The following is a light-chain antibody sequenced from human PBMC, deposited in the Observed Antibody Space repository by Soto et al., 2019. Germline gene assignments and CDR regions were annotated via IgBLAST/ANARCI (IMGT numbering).Light chain of an antibody. CDR1: SSDVGGYNY. J-gene: IGLJ2*01. V-gene: IGLV2-14*01. Sequence: QSALTQPASVSGSPGQSITISCTGTSSDVGGYNYVSWYQQHPGKAPKLMIYEVSNRPSGVSNLFSGSKSGNTASLTISGLHAEDEGDYYCSSYTSSSTVVFGGGTKLTVL. CDR3: SSYTSSSTVV. CDR2: EVS.